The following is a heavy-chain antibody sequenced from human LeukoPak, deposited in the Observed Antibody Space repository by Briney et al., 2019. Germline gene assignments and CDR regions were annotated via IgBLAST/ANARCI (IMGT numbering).Heavy chain of an antibody. J-gene: IGHJ4*02. CDR3: ARDLAVAGKY. CDR1: GFTFSSYV. CDR2: ISSSSTYI. D-gene: IGHD6-19*01. V-gene: IGHV3-21*01. Sequence: GGSLRLSCAASGFTFSSYVMHWVRQAPGKGLEWVSSISSSSTYIYYADSVKGRFTISRDNAKNSLYLQMNSLRAEDTAVYYCARDLAVAGKYWGQGTLVTVSS.